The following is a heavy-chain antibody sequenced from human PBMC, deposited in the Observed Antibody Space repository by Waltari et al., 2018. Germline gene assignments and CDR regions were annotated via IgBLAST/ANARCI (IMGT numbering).Heavy chain of an antibody. D-gene: IGHD3-16*01. J-gene: IGHJ6*03. CDR1: GYTFTNYG. CDR2: ISAYNGNT. CDR3: ARRAGGGYGYYYYMDV. V-gene: IGHV1-18*01. Sequence: QVQLVQSGAEVKKPGASVKVSCKASGYTFTNYGITWVRQAPGQGLEWMGWISAYNGNTKYAQKPQGRVTMTTDTSTSTAYVELRSLRSGDTAVYYCARRAGGGYGYYYYMDVWGKGTTVTVSS.